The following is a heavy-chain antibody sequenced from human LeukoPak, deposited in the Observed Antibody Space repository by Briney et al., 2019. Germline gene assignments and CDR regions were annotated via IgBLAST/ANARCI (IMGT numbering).Heavy chain of an antibody. CDR2: ISWNSGSI. J-gene: IGHJ4*02. Sequence: PGRSLRLSCAASGFTFDDYAMHWVRQAPGKGLEWVSGISWNSGSIGYADSVKGRFTISRDNAKNSLYLQMNSLRAEDTALYYCAKGXXRGPEFDVGTPDDFDYWGQGTLVTVSS. CDR3: AKGXXRGPEFDVGTPDDFDY. CDR1: GFTFDDYA. D-gene: IGHD1/OR15-1a*01. V-gene: IGHV3-9*01.